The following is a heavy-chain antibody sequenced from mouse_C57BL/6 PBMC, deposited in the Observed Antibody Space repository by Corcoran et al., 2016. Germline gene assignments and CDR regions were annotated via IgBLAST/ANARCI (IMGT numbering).Heavy chain of an antibody. D-gene: IGHD1-1*01. Sequence: QVQLQQSGAELVKPGASVKISCKASGYAFSSYWMNWVKQRPGKGLEWIGQIYPGDGDTNYNGKFKGKATLTADKSSSTAYMQLSSLTSEDSAVYFCARGDYYGSSSYYYAMDYGGQGTSVTVSS. CDR2: IYPGDGDT. V-gene: IGHV1-80*01. J-gene: IGHJ4*01. CDR1: GYAFSSYW. CDR3: ARGDYYGSSSYYYAMDY.